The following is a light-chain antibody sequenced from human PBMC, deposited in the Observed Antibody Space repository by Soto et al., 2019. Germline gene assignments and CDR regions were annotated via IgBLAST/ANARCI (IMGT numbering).Light chain of an antibody. CDR1: QSISRS. Sequence: DIQMTQSPFSLSASVGDRVTITCRASQSISRSLTWYQQQPGKAPKLLIYTASNLQSGVPSRFSGSGSGTDFTLTISSLQPEDFATYFCQQSYSTPRTFGEGTKVEIK. J-gene: IGKJ2*01. V-gene: IGKV1-39*01. CDR3: QQSYSTPRT. CDR2: TAS.